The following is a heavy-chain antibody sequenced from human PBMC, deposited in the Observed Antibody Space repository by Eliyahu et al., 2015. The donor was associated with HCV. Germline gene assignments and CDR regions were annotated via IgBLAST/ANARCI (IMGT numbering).Heavy chain of an antibody. V-gene: IGHV3-15*01. Sequence: EVQLVESGGGLVKPGGSLRLSCXAXGFXFSKAWMXWXRQAPGXGXEWIGRIKSKTDGGTTDYAAPVKGRFTISRDDSKSTLYLQMNSLKTEDTAVYYCTTGAPGGFDYYLDVWGQGTTVTVSS. CDR1: GFXFSKAW. CDR2: IKSKTDGGTT. D-gene: IGHD3-10*01. CDR3: TTGAPGGFDYYLDV. J-gene: IGHJ6*03.